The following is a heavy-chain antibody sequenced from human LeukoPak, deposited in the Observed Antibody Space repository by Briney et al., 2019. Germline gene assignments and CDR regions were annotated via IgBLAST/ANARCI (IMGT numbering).Heavy chain of an antibody. CDR1: GYTFTGYY. Sequence: ASVKVSCKASGYTFTGYYMHWVRQAPGQGLEWMGRINPNSGGTNYAQKFQGRVTMTRDASISTAYMELRSLRSDDTAVYYCARSYYYDSSGYYYLDYWGQGTLVTVSS. D-gene: IGHD3-22*01. CDR3: ARSYYYDSSGYYYLDY. CDR2: INPNSGGT. V-gene: IGHV1-2*06. J-gene: IGHJ4*02.